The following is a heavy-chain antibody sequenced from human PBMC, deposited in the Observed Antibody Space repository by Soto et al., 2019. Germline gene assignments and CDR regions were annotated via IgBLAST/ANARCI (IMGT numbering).Heavy chain of an antibody. Sequence: PSETLSLTCTVSGGSISSGGYYWSWIRQHPGKGLEWIGYIYYSGCTYYNPSLKSRVTISVDTSKNQFSLKLSSVTAADTAVYYCARVDVDTASAWFDPWGQGTLVTVSS. V-gene: IGHV4-31*03. CDR1: GGSISSGGYY. D-gene: IGHD5-18*01. CDR3: ARVDVDTASAWFDP. J-gene: IGHJ5*02. CDR2: IYYSGCT.